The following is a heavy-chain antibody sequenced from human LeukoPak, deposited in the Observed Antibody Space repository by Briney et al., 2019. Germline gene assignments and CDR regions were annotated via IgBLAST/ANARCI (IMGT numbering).Heavy chain of an antibody. V-gene: IGHV1-69*01. CDR1: GGTFSSYA. CDR3: AREGGRILRYFDWLLGYFDY. Sequence: SVKVSCKASGGTFSSYAISWVRQAPGQGLEWMGGIIPIFGTANYAQKFQGRVTITADESTSTAYMELSSLRSEDTAVYYCAREGGRILRYFDWLLGYFDYRGQGTLVTVSS. J-gene: IGHJ4*02. D-gene: IGHD3-9*01. CDR2: IIPIFGTA.